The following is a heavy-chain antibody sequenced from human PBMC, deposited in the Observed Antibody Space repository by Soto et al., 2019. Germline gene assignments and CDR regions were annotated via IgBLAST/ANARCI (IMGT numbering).Heavy chain of an antibody. CDR1: GFTFGDYW. J-gene: IGHJ4*02. V-gene: IGHV3-7*03. D-gene: IGHD3-3*01. Sequence: EVQLVESGGALVQRGGSLRLSCAASGFTFGDYWMSWVRQAPGKGLEWVANMKDDGSKKYYVDSVKGRFTVSRDNAKKSLYLQMNSLRAEDTAVYYCAKLGSGYYTGLYFDYWGQGTLVTVSS. CDR3: AKLGSGYYTGLYFDY. CDR2: MKDDGSKK.